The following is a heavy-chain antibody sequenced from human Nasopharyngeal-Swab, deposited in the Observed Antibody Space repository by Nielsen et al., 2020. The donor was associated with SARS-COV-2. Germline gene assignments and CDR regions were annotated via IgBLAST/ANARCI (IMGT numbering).Heavy chain of an antibody. CDR3: ARGKNYVWGSYRYNGWFDP. CDR2: VNHSGST. CDR1: GGSFSGYY. Sequence: SQTLSLTCAVSGGSFSGYYWSWIRQPPGKGLEWIGEVNHSGSTYYNPSLKSRVIISVDTSKNQFSLKLSSVTAADTAVYYCARGKNYVWGSYRYNGWFDPWGQGTLVTVSS. J-gene: IGHJ5*02. V-gene: IGHV4-34*01. D-gene: IGHD3-16*02.